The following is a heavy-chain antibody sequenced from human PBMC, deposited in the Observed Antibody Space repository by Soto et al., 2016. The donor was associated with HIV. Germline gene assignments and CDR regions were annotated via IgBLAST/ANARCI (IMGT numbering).Heavy chain of an antibody. J-gene: IGHJ3*02. D-gene: IGHD5-12*01. CDR3: AKVWWTTIGRLFDI. CDR1: GFTFNNYA. Sequence: EVQLLESGGGLVQPGGSPRLSCTASGFTFNNYAMSWVRQAPGKGLEWVSTISGSGDSTYYADSVKGRFTISRDNSKNTLYVQMNSLRAEDTAVYYCAKVWWTTIGRLFDIWGQGTMVTVSS. V-gene: IGHV3-23*01. CDR2: ISGSGDST.